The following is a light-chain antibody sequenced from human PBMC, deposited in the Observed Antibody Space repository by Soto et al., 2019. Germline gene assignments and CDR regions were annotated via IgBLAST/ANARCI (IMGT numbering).Light chain of an antibody. J-gene: IGKJ3*01. Sequence: ERVMTQSPATLSVSPGERATVSCRASQSVSSNLAWYQQKFGQAPRLLIYGASTRATAIPARFSGSGSGTEFTLTISSLQSEDFAVYYCQQYNNWPLFTFGTGTKVDIK. CDR3: QQYNNWPLFT. CDR2: GAS. V-gene: IGKV3-15*01. CDR1: QSVSSN.